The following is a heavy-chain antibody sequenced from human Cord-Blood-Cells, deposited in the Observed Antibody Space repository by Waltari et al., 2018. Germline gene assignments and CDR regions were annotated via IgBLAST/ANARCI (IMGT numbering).Heavy chain of an antibody. V-gene: IGHV3-7*01. J-gene: IGHJ4*02. CDR3: ARVFQLGSHFDY. Sequence: EVQLVESGGGWVQPGGSLRLSCAASGFTFGIFWLSWGRQAPGKGLEWVANIKQDGSEKYYVDSVKGRFTISRDNAKNSLYLQMNSLRAEDTAVYYCARVFQLGSHFDYWGQGTLVTVSS. CDR2: IKQDGSEK. D-gene: IGHD7-27*01. CDR1: GFTFGIFW.